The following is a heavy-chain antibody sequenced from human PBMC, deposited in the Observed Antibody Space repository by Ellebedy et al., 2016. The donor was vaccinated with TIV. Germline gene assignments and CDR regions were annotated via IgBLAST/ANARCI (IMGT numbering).Heavy chain of an antibody. D-gene: IGHD2-21*02. CDR3: AKSLSDAFDY. V-gene: IGHV3-23*01. CDR1: GFTFSSYA. CDR2: ISGSGGST. Sequence: GESLKISXAASGFTFSSYAMSWVRQAPGKGLEWVSAISGSGGSTYYADSVKGRFTISRDNSKNTLYLQMNSLRAEDTAVYYCAKSLSDAFDYWGQGTLVTVSS. J-gene: IGHJ4*02.